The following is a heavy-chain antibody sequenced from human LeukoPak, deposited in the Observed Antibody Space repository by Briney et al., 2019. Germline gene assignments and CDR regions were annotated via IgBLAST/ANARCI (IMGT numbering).Heavy chain of an antibody. J-gene: IGHJ4*02. D-gene: IGHD5-18*01. CDR2: MNPNSGNT. Sequence: ASVKVSCKASGYTFTSYDINWVRQATGQGLEWMGWMNPNSGNTGYAQKFQGRVTITRNTSISTAYMELSSLRSDDTAVYYCARDVERWIQLWSSPDDYWGQGTLVTVSS. CDR3: ARDVERWIQLWSSPDDY. V-gene: IGHV1-8*03. CDR1: GYTFTSYD.